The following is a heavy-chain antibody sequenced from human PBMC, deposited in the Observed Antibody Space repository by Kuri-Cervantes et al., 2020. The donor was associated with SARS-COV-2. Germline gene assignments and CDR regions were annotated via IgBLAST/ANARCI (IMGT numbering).Heavy chain of an antibody. V-gene: IGHV3-48*02. CDR1: GFTFSSYS. D-gene: IGHD4-17*01. J-gene: IGHJ4*02. CDR3: ARDGVKDDYGFSSY. CDR2: ISSSSSTI. Sequence: ETLSLTCAASGFTFSSYSMNWVRQAPGKGLEWVSYISSSSSTIYYADSMKGRFTISRDNAKNSLYLQMNSLRDEDTAVYYCARDGVKDDYGFSSYWGQGTLVTVSS.